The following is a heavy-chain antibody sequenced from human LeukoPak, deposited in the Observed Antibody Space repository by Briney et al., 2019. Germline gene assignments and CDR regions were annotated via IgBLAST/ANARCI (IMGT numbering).Heavy chain of an antibody. CDR3: PRDFCGGDCPFDY. CDR1: GDSVSTNSAA. V-gene: IGHV6-1*01. J-gene: IGHJ4*02. CDR2: TYYRSRWFN. D-gene: IGHD2-21*02. Sequence: SQTLSLTCAISGDSVSTNSAAWNWIRQSPSRGLEWLGRTYYRSRWFNDYAVSVRSRITINPDTSKNQFSLQLNSVTPEDTAVYYCPRDFCGGDCPFDYWGQGTLVTVSS.